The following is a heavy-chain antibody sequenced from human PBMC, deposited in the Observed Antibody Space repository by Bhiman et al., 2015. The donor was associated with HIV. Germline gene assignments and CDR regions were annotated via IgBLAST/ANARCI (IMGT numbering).Heavy chain of an antibody. Sequence: EVQLLESGGGLVQPGGSLRLSCAASGFTFSNYAMTWVRQAPGKGLEWVSSIGTSGATTDYADSVKGRFTISRDDSKNTLYLQMNSLRAEDTAVYYCARDLQIAIAVAGSFDYWGQGTLVTVSS. D-gene: IGHD6-19*01. CDR3: ARDLQIAIAVAGSFDY. J-gene: IGHJ4*02. V-gene: IGHV3-23*01. CDR1: GFTFSNYA. CDR2: IGTSGATT.